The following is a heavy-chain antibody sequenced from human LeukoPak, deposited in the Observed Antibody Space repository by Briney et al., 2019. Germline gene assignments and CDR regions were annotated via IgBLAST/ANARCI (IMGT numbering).Heavy chain of an antibody. CDR1: GFTFSSYA. CDR2: ISGSGGST. D-gene: IGHD6-13*01. V-gene: IGHV3-23*01. Sequence: GGSLRLSCAVSGFTFSSYAMNWVRQAPGKGLEWVSAISGSGGSTYYADSVKGRFTISRDNSKNTLYLQMNSLRAEDTAVYYCAKKSQLGNYFDYWGQGTLVTVSS. J-gene: IGHJ4*02. CDR3: AKKSQLGNYFDY.